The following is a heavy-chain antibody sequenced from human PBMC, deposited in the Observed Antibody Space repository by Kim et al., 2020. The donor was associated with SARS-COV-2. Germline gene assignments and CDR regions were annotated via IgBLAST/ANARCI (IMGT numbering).Heavy chain of an antibody. J-gene: IGHJ6*03. D-gene: IGHD2-21*01. V-gene: IGHV3-33*01. CDR2: IWYDGSNK. CDR1: GFTFSSYG. CDR3: ARDSYCGGDCYLSAVVGYYYYMDV. Sequence: GGSLRLSCAASGFTFSSYGMHWVRQAPGKGLEWVAVIWYDGSNKYYADSVKGRFTISRDNSKNTLYLQMNSLRAEDTAVYYCARDSYCGGDCYLSAVVGYYYYMDVWGKGTTVTVSS.